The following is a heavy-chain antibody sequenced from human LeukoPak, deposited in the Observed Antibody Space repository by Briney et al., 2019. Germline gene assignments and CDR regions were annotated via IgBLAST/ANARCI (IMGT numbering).Heavy chain of an antibody. CDR3: ARQTVVIYGGRGYYFDY. CDR1: GDNISSSPYY. Sequence: PSETLSLTCTISGDNISSSPYYWGWIRQSPGKGLEWIGNIVYSGSTYYNSSLKSRLTMSVDTSKNQFSLKLSSVTAADTALYYCARQTVVIYGGRGYYFDYWGQGIPVTVSS. V-gene: IGHV4-39*01. D-gene: IGHD2-21*01. CDR2: IVYSGST. J-gene: IGHJ4*02.